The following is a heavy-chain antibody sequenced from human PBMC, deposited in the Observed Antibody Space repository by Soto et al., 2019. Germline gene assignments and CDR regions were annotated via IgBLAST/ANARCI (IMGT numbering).Heavy chain of an antibody. CDR1: GFTFNSYW. D-gene: IGHD2-15*01. Sequence: GGSLRLSCAASGFTFNSYWMHWVRQAPGKGLVWVSRITSDGSSASYEDSVKGRFTISRDNAKKTLYLQMNSLRDEDTAVYYCARGGCGGGGCYSGYYYYYMDVWGKGTTVTVSS. CDR2: ITSDGSSA. CDR3: ARGGCGGGGCYSGYYYYYMDV. J-gene: IGHJ6*03. V-gene: IGHV3-74*01.